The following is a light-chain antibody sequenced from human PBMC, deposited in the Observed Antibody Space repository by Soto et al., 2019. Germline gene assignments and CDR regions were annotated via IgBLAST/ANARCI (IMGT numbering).Light chain of an antibody. CDR2: YSS. CDR3: MQGTHWPIT. J-gene: IGKJ5*01. V-gene: IGKV3D-15*01. Sequence: EVMMTQFPDTVSLIAGETGTLSCGASQSVRTNLAWYKQRPGQAPSPLIHYSSTRASDIPARCRGRGAGTDFTLKISRVEAEDVGVYYCMQGTHWPITFGQGTRLEIK. CDR1: QSVRTN.